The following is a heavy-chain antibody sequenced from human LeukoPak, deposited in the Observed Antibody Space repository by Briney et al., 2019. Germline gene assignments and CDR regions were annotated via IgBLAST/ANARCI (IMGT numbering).Heavy chain of an antibody. CDR1: GFIFSDYY. D-gene: IGHD3-22*01. J-gene: IGHJ3*02. V-gene: IGHV3-11*04. Sequence: GGSLRLSCDASGFIFSDYYMSWARQAPGKGLEWISYISNPSSTKYYADSVKGRFTISRDNAKNSLYLQMNSLRAEDTAVYYCARESQSAYYFDSSDYEDAFDIWGQGTMVTVSS. CDR2: ISNPSSTK. CDR3: ARESQSAYYFDSSDYEDAFDI.